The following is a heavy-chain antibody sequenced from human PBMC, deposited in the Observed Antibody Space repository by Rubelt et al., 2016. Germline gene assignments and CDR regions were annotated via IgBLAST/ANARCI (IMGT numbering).Heavy chain of an antibody. D-gene: IGHD6-13*01. CDR1: GFTFSSYA. J-gene: IGHJ5*02. CDR3: ASSSWYWGWFDP. Sequence: ESGGGVVQPGRSLRLSCAASGFTFSSYAMHWVRQAPGKGLEWVAVISYAGNNKYYADSVKGRFTISRDNSKNTLYRQMNSLRAEDTAVYYCASSSWYWGWFDPWGQGTLVTVSS. V-gene: IGHV3-30*04. CDR2: ISYAGNNK.